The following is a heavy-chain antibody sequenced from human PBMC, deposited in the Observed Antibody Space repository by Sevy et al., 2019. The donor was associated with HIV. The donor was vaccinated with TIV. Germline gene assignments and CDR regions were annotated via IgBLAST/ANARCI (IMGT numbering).Heavy chain of an antibody. Sequence: SETLSLTCTVSGASITNYYWSWIRQPAGKGLEWIGRINTRGDTHYNPSLKSRVTMSLDTSQKNFSLKLTSVIAADTAVYYCARDVVVRGVFPTYYYLYYMDVWGKGTTVTVSS. J-gene: IGHJ6*03. D-gene: IGHD3-10*01. CDR3: ARDVVVRGVFPTYYYLYYMDV. CDR2: INTRGDT. CDR1: GASITNYY. V-gene: IGHV4-4*07.